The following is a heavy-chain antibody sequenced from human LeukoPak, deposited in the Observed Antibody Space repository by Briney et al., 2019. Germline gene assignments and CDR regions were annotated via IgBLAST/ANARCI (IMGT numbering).Heavy chain of an antibody. D-gene: IGHD6-19*01. V-gene: IGHV3-21*01. Sequence: PVWSLRLSCAASGFTFSSYSMNWVRQAPGKGLEWVSSISSSSSYIYYADSVKGRFTISRDNAKNSLYLQMNSLRAEDTAVYYCARDVSTGIAVAPNAFDIWGQGTMVTVSS. CDR1: GFTFSSYS. CDR2: ISSSSSYI. CDR3: ARDVSTGIAVAPNAFDI. J-gene: IGHJ3*02.